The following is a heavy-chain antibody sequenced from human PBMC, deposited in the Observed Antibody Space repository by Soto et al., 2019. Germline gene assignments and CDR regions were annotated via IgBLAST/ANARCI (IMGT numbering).Heavy chain of an antibody. Sequence: SVKVSCKASGGTFSSYAISWVRQAPGQGLEWMGGIIPIFGTANYAQKFQGRVTITADESTSTAYMELSSLRSEDTAVYYCALGTPTIAVAGTYYYYGMDVWGQGTTVTVSS. CDR1: GGTFSSYA. V-gene: IGHV1-69*13. CDR3: ALGTPTIAVAGTYYYYGMDV. J-gene: IGHJ6*02. CDR2: IIPIFGTA. D-gene: IGHD6-19*01.